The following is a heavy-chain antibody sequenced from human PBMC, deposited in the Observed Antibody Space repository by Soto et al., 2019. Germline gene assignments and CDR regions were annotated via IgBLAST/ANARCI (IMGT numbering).Heavy chain of an antibody. V-gene: IGHV3-30-3*01. CDR1: GFTFSRHA. D-gene: IGHD6-13*01. CDR3: ARDPSYTRSWTGELGYFDN. J-gene: IGHJ4*02. CDR2: ISYDGNNN. Sequence: QVQLVESGGGVVLPGRSLRLSCAASGFTFSRHAMHWVRQAPGKGLEWVAVISYDGNNNYYADSVKGRFTISRDDSKNTLYLQMNSLRGEDTAVYYCARDPSYTRSWTGELGYFDNWGQGTLVIVSS.